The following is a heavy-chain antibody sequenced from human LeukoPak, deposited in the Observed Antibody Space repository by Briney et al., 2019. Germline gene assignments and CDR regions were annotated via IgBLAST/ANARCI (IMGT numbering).Heavy chain of an antibody. D-gene: IGHD3-10*01. CDR3: ARGGEYYGSGGAFDI. CDR1: GFTVSSNY. V-gene: IGHV3-53*04. CDR2: IYSGGST. Sequence: GGSLRLSCAASGFTVSSNYMSWVRQAPGKGLEWVSVIYSGGSTYYADSVKGRFTISRHNSKNTLYLQMNSLRAEDTGVYYCARGGEYYGSGGAFDIWGQGTMVTVSS. J-gene: IGHJ3*02.